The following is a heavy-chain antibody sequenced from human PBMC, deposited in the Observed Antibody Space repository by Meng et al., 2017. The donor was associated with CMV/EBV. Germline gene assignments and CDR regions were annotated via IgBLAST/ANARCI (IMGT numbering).Heavy chain of an antibody. D-gene: IGHD6-13*01. CDR3: ARAREGTIAAAGTGRNNYYYYYGMDV. Sequence: SGPTLVKPTQTLTLTCTFSWFSLSTSGMCVSWVRQPPGKALEWLALIDWDDDKYYSTSLKTRLTIYKDTSKNQVVLTMTNMDPVDTATYYCARAREGTIAAAGTGRNNYYYYYGMDVWGQGTTVTVSS. CDR2: IDWDDDK. J-gene: IGHJ6*02. CDR1: WFSLSTSGMC. V-gene: IGHV2-70*20.